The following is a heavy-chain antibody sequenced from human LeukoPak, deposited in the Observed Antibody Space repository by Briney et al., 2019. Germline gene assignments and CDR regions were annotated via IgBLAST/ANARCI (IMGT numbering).Heavy chain of an antibody. J-gene: IGHJ4*02. CDR3: ARGFDSSGYLFNY. V-gene: IGHV4-59*11. Sequence: SETLSLTCTVSGGSISSHYWSWIRQPPGKGLEWIGYIYYSGSTNYNPSLKSRVTISVDTSKNQFSLKLSSVTAADTAVYYCARGFDSSGYLFNYWGQGTLVTVSS. D-gene: IGHD3-22*01. CDR1: GGSISSHY. CDR2: IYYSGST.